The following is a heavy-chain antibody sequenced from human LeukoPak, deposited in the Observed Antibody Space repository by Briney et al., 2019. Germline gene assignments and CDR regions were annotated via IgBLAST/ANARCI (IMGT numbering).Heavy chain of an antibody. CDR2: FDPEDGET. CDR1: GYTLTELS. Sequence: ASVKGSCKVSGYTLTELSMHWVRQAPGKGLEWMGGFDPEDGETIYAQKFQGRVTMTEDTSTDTAYMELSSLRSEDTAVYYCATGVAVAGFYYFDYWGQGTLVTASS. CDR3: ATGVAVAGFYYFDY. D-gene: IGHD6-19*01. V-gene: IGHV1-24*01. J-gene: IGHJ4*02.